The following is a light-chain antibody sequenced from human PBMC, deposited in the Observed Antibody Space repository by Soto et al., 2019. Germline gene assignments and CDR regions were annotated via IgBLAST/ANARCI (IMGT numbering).Light chain of an antibody. Sequence: DIQMTQSPSILSASMGDRVTITCLASQSISSWLAWYQQKPGKAPNLLIHKASHLESGVPSRFSGSGSGTEFTLTISSLQPGDFATYYCQHYNTYPWTFGQGTKVEIK. J-gene: IGKJ1*01. CDR2: KAS. CDR3: QHYNTYPWT. V-gene: IGKV1-5*03. CDR1: QSISSW.